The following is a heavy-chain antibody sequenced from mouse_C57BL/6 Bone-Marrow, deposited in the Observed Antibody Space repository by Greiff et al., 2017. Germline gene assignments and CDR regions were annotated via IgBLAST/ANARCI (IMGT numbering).Heavy chain of an antibody. Sequence: VQVVESGAELAKPGASVKLSCKASGYTFTSYWMHWVKQRPGQGLEWIGYINPSSGYTKYNQKFKVKATLTADKSSSTANAQLSSLTYEDSAVYYCSRERWLPLDYWGQGTTLTVSS. D-gene: IGHD2-2*01. CDR1: GYTFTSYW. J-gene: IGHJ2*01. CDR2: INPSSGYT. CDR3: SRERWLPLDY. V-gene: IGHV1-7*01.